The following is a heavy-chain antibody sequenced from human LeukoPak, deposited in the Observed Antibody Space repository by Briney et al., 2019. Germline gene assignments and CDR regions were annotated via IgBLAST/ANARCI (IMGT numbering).Heavy chain of an antibody. CDR2: IYPDDSDT. J-gene: IGHJ4*02. D-gene: IGHD5-24*01. Sequence: GESLKISCKGSGYSFTNYWIGWVRQMPGKGPEWMGIIYPDDSDTRYSPSFQGQVTISADKSISIAYLQWSSLKASDTAMYYCARLAGYNYDYWGQGTLVTVSS. CDR3: ARLAGYNYDY. CDR1: GYSFTNYW. V-gene: IGHV5-51*01.